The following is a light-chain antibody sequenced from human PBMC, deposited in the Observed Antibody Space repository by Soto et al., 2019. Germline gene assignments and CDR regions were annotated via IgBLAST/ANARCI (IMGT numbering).Light chain of an antibody. CDR2: DVS. CDR3: SSYTTSSTPHYV. CDR1: RSDVGGYNS. Sequence: QSALTQPASVSGSPGQSITISCTGTRSDVGGYNSVSWYQHHPGKAPKLMIFDVSDRPSGVSSRFSGSKSGNTASLTISGLQAEDEADYYCSSYTTSSTPHYVFGPGTKVTVL. J-gene: IGLJ1*01. V-gene: IGLV2-14*03.